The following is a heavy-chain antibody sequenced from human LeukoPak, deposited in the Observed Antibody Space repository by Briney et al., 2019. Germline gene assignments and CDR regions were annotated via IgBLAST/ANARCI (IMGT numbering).Heavy chain of an antibody. CDR2: INKDGSDK. Sequence: GGSLRLSCAASGFDFSDFCMSWVRQAPGMGLEWVATINKDGSDKYYLDSVKGRFTISRDNAENSLSLQMNSLRAEDTALYFCARAGYVETTWYNWGQGTLVTVSS. CDR1: GFDFSDFC. V-gene: IGHV3-7*01. CDR3: ARAGYVETTWYN. D-gene: IGHD6-13*01. J-gene: IGHJ4*02.